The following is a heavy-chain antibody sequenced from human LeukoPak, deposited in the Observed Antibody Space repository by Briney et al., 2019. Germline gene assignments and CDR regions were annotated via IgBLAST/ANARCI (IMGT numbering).Heavy chain of an antibody. Sequence: SETLSLTCTVSGGAISSYYWSWVRQPPGKGLEWIGYIYYSGSTKYKPSLKSRVTISVDSSKNQFSLKLSSVTAADTAVYYCARGGEADDAFDIWGQGTMVTVSS. CDR1: GGAISSYY. CDR3: ARGGEADDAFDI. J-gene: IGHJ3*02. V-gene: IGHV4-59*08. CDR2: IYYSGST. D-gene: IGHD2-15*01.